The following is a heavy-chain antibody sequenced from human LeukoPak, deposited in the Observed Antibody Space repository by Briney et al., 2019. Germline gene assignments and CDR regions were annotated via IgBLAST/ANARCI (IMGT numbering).Heavy chain of an antibody. V-gene: IGHV3-23*01. CDR2: ISPSGGIT. CDR3: ARARPYYYGSGSYSWFDP. Sequence: GGSLRLSCAASEFTFSSHGMNWVRQAPGKGLEWVSGISPSGGITYYTDSVKGRFTISRDNSKNTQSLQMNSLRAEDTAVYYCARARPYYYGSGSYSWFDPWGQGTLVTVSS. D-gene: IGHD3-10*01. J-gene: IGHJ5*02. CDR1: EFTFSSHG.